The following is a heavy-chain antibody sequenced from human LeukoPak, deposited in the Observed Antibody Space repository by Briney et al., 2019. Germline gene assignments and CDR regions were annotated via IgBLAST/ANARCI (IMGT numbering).Heavy chain of an antibody. J-gene: IGHJ4*02. CDR2: IKSTTDGGTT. Sequence: GGSLRLSCAASGFTFSNAWMSWVRQAPGKGLEWVGRIKSTTDGGTTDYAAPVKGRFTISRDDSKNTLYLQMNSLKTEDTAVYYCTTELGTMVRGVIPDDYWGQGTLVTVSS. CDR3: TTELGTMVRGVIPDDY. D-gene: IGHD3-10*01. CDR1: GFTFSNAW. V-gene: IGHV3-15*01.